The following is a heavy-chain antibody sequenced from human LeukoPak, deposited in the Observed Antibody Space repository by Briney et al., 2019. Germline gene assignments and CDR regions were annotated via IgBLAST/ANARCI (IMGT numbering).Heavy chain of an antibody. CDR2: ISSSSTI. Sequence: GGSLRLSYAASGFTFSSYSMNWVRQAPGKGLEWVSYISSSSTIYYADSVKGRFTISRDNAKNSLYLQMNSLRAEDTAVYYCASMYFSQYLQHWGQGTLVTVSS. D-gene: IGHD2-8*01. CDR1: GFTFSSYS. CDR3: ASMYFSQYLQH. V-gene: IGHV3-48*01. J-gene: IGHJ1*01.